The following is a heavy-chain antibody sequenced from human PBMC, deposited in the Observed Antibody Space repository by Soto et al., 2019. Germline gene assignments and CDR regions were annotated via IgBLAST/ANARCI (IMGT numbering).Heavy chain of an antibody. CDR2: IYYSGST. CDR3: ARETTMVREGNWFDP. Sequence: SETLSLTCTVSGGSISSGGYYWSWIRQHPGKGLEWIGYIYYSGSTYYNPSLKSRVTISVDTSKNQFSLKLSSVTAADTAVYYCARETTMVREGNWFDPWGQGTLVTVSS. CDR1: GGSISSGGYY. D-gene: IGHD3-10*01. J-gene: IGHJ5*02. V-gene: IGHV4-31*03.